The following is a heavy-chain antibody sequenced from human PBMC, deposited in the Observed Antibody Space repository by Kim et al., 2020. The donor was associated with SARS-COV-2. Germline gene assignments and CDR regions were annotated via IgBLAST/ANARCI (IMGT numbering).Heavy chain of an antibody. Sequence: GGSLRLSCAASGFTFDDYAMHWVRQAPGKGLEWVSLISGDGGSTYYADSVKGRFTISRDNSKNSLYLQMNSLRTEDTALYYCAKDPYPRRIAAATLVYFQHWGQGTLVTVSS. CDR3: AKDPYPRRIAAATLVYFQH. CDR2: ISGDGGST. J-gene: IGHJ1*01. V-gene: IGHV3-43*02. D-gene: IGHD6-13*01. CDR1: GFTFDDYA.